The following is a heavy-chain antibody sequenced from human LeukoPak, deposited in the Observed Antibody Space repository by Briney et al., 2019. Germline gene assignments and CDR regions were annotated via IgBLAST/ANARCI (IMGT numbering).Heavy chain of an antibody. D-gene: IGHD6-19*01. J-gene: IGHJ5*02. CDR1: GYTLTELS. CDR3: ATTSVAGIGSWFDP. CDR2: FDPEDGET. V-gene: IGHV1-24*01. Sequence: GASVKVSCKVSGYTLTELSMHWVRQAPGKGLEWMGGFDPEDGETIYAQKFQGRVTMTEDTSTDTAYMELSSLRSEDTAVYYCATTSVAGIGSWFDPWGQGPLVTVSS.